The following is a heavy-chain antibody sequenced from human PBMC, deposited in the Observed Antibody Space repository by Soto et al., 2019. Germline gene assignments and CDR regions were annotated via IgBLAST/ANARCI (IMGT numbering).Heavy chain of an antibody. CDR2: IIPIFGTA. D-gene: IGHD3-10*01. V-gene: IGHV1-69*13. CDR1: GCTFSSYA. Sequence: SVKVSCKASGCTFSSYAISWVRQAPGQGLEWMGGIIPIFGTANYAQKFQGRVTITADESTSTAYMELSSLRSEDTAVYYCARGGEDYPNWFDPWGQGTLVNVSS. CDR3: ARGGEDYPNWFDP. J-gene: IGHJ5*02.